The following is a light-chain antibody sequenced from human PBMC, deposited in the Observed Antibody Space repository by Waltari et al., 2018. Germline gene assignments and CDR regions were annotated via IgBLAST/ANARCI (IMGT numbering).Light chain of an antibody. Sequence: QSVLTQPPSVSAAPGQKVTISCSGSSSNIGNNYISVYKQLPGTAPKLLISDNNKRPSGIRDRFSGSKSGTSATLGITGLQTGDEAYYYCGTWDSSLSAGVFGGGTKLTVL. J-gene: IGLJ3*02. V-gene: IGLV1-51*01. CDR3: GTWDSSLSAGV. CDR2: DNN. CDR1: SSNIGNNY.